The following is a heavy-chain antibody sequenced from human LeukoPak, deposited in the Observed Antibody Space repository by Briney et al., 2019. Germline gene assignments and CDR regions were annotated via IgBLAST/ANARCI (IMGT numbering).Heavy chain of an antibody. Sequence: GGSLRLSCAASGFTFSPYTMSWVRQAPGKGLEWVSGLSAGGGITYYADSVKGRFNISRDNAKNTLYLQMNSLRADDTAIYYCAKDRQQLANLDYWGQGTLVTVSS. CDR1: GFTFSPYT. D-gene: IGHD6-13*01. J-gene: IGHJ4*02. CDR3: AKDRQQLANLDY. CDR2: LSAGGGIT. V-gene: IGHV3-23*01.